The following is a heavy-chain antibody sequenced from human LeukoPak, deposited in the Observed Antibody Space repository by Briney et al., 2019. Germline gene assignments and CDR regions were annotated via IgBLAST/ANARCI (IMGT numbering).Heavy chain of an antibody. CDR3: AKRVWLYYLDV. CDR1: EFTFRKHA. CDR2: ISHHGSNK. V-gene: IGHV3-30*04. D-gene: IGHD5/OR15-5a*01. J-gene: IGHJ6*03. Sequence: GGSVSLSCEASEFTFRKHAMHWVRQAPGKGLEGVAVISHHGSNKYYADYLKDRFTISRDNSKDTVYLKTENLRAEDTAVYYGAKRVWLYYLDVWGKGTTVTVSS.